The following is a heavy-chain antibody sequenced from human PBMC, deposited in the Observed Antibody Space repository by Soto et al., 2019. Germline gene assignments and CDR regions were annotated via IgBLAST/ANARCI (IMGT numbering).Heavy chain of an antibody. CDR2: IAFNSGNT. V-gene: IGHV3-9*01. J-gene: IGHJ4*02. D-gene: IGHD3-3*01. CDR1: GFTFDDYA. CDR3: AKDLGTSWIFGNFDS. Sequence: EVQLVESGGGWVQPGRSLRLSCAASGFTFDDYAMHWVRQAPGKGLEWVSGIAFNSGNTAYADSVKGRFTISRDNAKNSLYLQMNSLRAEDTALYYCAKDLGTSWIFGNFDSWGQGTLVTVSS.